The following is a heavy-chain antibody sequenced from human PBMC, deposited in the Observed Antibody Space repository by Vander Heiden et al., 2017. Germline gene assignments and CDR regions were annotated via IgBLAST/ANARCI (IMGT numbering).Heavy chain of an antibody. CDR2: IWYDGSNK. CDR1: GFTFSSYG. D-gene: IGHD1-26*01. CDR3: ARSGSYPAQDAFDI. V-gene: IGHV3-33*01. Sequence: QVQLVESGGGVVQPGRSLRLSCAASGFTFSSYGMHWVRQAPGKGLEWVAVIWYDGSNKYYADSVKGRFTISRDNSKNTLYLQMNSLRAEDTAVYYCARSGSYPAQDAFDIWGQGTMVTVSS. J-gene: IGHJ3*02.